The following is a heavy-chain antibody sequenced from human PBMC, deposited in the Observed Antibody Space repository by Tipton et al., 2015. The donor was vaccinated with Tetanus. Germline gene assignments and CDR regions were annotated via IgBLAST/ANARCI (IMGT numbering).Heavy chain of an antibody. J-gene: IGHJ5*02. CDR2: IWDDGSDR. CDR1: GFQFSSYA. Sequence: SLRLSCEASGFQFSSYAMHWVRQAPGKGLEWLAVIWDDGSDRFYADSVKGRFTIFRDNSRNTLALQMTSLRVDDTGVYFCARYDFTRDSADTWGQGTLVVVSS. CDR3: ARYDFTRDSADT. V-gene: IGHV3-33*01. D-gene: IGHD2-21*01.